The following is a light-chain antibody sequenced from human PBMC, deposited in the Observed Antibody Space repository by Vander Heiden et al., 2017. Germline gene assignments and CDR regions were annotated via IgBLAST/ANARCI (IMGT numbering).Light chain of an antibody. J-gene: IGLJ3*02. CDR3: CSYAGSSTFEV. V-gene: IGLV2-23*02. CDR2: DVS. Sequence: QSALTQPASVSGSLGQSLTISCTGTSSDVGSYNLVSWYQQHPGKAPKLMIYDVSKRPSGVSNRFSGSKSGNTASLTISGLQAEDEADYYCCSYAGSSTFEVFGGGTRLTVL. CDR1: SSDVGSYNL.